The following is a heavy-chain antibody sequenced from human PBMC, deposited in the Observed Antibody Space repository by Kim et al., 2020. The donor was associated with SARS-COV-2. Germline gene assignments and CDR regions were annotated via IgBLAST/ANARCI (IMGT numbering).Heavy chain of an antibody. CDR2: IYYSGNT. D-gene: IGHD5-18*01. CDR3: ATYVTSTANFDY. V-gene: IGHV4-39*01. J-gene: IGHJ4*02. CDR1: GGSITSSSYY. Sequence: SETLSFTCAVSGGSITSSSYYWAWIRQPPGKGLEWIGSIYYSGNTYYNQSLKSRVTISVDTSKNQFSLKLSSVTAADTAVYSCATYVTSTANFDYWGRGTLVTVSS.